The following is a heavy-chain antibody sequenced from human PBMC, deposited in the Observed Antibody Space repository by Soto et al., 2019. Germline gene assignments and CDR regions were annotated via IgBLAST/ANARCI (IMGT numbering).Heavy chain of an antibody. CDR2: INHSGST. Sequence: LSLTCAVYGGSFSGYYWSWIRQPPGKGLEWIGEINHSGSTNYNPSLKSRVTISVDTSKNQFSLKLSSVTAADTAVYYCARLPYYYDSSGYQNNWGQGTLVTVSS. CDR1: GGSFSGYY. J-gene: IGHJ4*02. V-gene: IGHV4-34*01. D-gene: IGHD3-22*01. CDR3: ARLPYYYDSSGYQNN.